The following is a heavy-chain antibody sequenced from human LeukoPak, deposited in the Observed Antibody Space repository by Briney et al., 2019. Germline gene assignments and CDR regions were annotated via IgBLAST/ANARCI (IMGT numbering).Heavy chain of an antibody. CDR1: GFTFSSYS. CDR2: ISSSSSYI. Sequence: GGSLRLSCAASGFTFSSYSMNWVRRAPGKGLEWVSSISSSSSYIYYADSVKGRFTISRDNAKNSLYLQMNSLRAEDTAVYYCARDLVQLWDEGFDYWGQGTLVTVSS. CDR3: ARDLVQLWDEGFDY. D-gene: IGHD5-18*01. J-gene: IGHJ4*02. V-gene: IGHV3-21*01.